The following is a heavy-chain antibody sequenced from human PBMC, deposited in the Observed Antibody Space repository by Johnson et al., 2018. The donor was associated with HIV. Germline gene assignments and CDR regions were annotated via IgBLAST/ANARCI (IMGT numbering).Heavy chain of an antibody. D-gene: IGHD6-13*01. J-gene: IGHJ3*01. CDR2: IYSGGST. CDR3: ARDGESQQLPLGDAFDV. CDR1: GFSVSNTY. Sequence: VQLVESGGGVVRPGGSLRLSCGASGFSVSNTYMNWVRQAPGKGLEWVSVIYSGGSTYYADSVRGRFTISRDNSKNTLYLQMSSLRAEDTAMYYCARDGESQQLPLGDAFDVWGQGTMVTVSS. V-gene: IGHV3-66*01.